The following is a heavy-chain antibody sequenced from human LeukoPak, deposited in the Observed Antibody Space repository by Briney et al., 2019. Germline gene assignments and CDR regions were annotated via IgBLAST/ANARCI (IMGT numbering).Heavy chain of an antibody. D-gene: IGHD3-3*01. Sequence: PGGSLRLSCAASGFTFDDYGMSWVRQAPGKGLEWVSGINWNGGSTGYADSVKGRFTISRDNAKNSLYLQMNSLRAEDTALYYCARDAPYYDLWSGYQPPFDYWGQGTLVTISS. CDR1: GFTFDDYG. J-gene: IGHJ4*02. CDR3: ARDAPYYDLWSGYQPPFDY. V-gene: IGHV3-20*04. CDR2: INWNGGST.